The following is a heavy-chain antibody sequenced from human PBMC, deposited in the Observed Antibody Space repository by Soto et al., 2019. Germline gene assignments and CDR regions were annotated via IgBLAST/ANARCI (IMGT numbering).Heavy chain of an antibody. J-gene: IGHJ3*01. Sequence: EVQLVQSGAEVKKPGESLTISCQATGYMFTAYGIGWVRQVPGKGLEWMGIIYPSDSDTTYHPSMQGHVTVSVDKSVSTAYVLWTSLKASDTATYYCARRGPEYKFGTRACDVWGQGTVVTFSS. CDR2: IYPSDSDT. D-gene: IGHD1-1*01. CDR3: ARRGPEYKFGTRACDV. V-gene: IGHV5-51*01. CDR1: GYMFTAYG.